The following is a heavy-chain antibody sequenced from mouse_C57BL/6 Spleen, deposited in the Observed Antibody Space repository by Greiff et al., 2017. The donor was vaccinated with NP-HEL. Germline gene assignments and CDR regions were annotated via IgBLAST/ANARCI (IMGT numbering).Heavy chain of an antibody. J-gene: IGHJ4*01. Sequence: VQLQQSGAELVKPGASVKLSSPASGFNIKDTYMHWGKRRTKQGREGMGRIDPEDGETKYAPKFQGKATITADTSSNTAYLQLSSLTSEDTAVYYCARRRYGSSYAAMDYWGQGTSVTVSS. CDR3: ARRRYGSSYAAMDY. V-gene: IGHV14-2*01. CDR2: IDPEDGET. CDR1: GFNIKDTY. D-gene: IGHD1-1*01.